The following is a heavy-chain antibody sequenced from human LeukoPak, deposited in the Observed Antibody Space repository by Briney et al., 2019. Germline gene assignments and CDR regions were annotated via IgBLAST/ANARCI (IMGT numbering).Heavy chain of an antibody. Sequence: GGSLRLSCAASGFTFNTFSTYSMNWVRQAPGKGLEWVSYISSTGTISHSSNSPTTYYADSVKGRFTISRDNAKNSLYLQMNSLRAEDTAVYYCAREWGVAIPAAAFDYWGQGTLVTVSS. D-gene: IGHD2-2*01. CDR3: AREWGVAIPAAAFDY. CDR2: ISSTGTISHSSNSPTT. J-gene: IGHJ4*02. V-gene: IGHV3-48*01. CDR1: GFTFNTFSTYS.